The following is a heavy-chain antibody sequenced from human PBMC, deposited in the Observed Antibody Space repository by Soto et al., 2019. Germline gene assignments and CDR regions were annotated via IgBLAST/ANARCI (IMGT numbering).Heavy chain of an antibody. J-gene: IGHJ2*01. Sequence: QLLESGGVLVQPGGSLRLSCAASGFTFYSYAMSWVRQAPGKGLEWVSTISGSGGGTYYADSVKGRFTISRDNSKNTLYLEMNSLRAEDTAIYYCAKDSRSCWTDNWYFDLWGRGTLATVSS. CDR1: GFTFYSYA. V-gene: IGHV3-23*01. CDR3: AKDSRSCWTDNWYFDL. CDR2: ISGSGGGT. D-gene: IGHD6-19*01.